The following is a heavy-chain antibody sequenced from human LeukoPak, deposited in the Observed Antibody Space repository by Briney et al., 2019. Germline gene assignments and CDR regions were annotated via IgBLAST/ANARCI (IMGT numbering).Heavy chain of an antibody. CDR1: GFTFSSYS. D-gene: IGHD1-26*01. CDR2: ISSSGSTI. V-gene: IGHV3-48*04. CDR3: AKGKTGVYSGSYPLGY. Sequence: GGSLRLSCAASGFTFSSYSMNWVRQAPGKGLEWVSYISSSGSTIYYADSVKGRFTISRDNAKNSLYLQMNSLRAEDTALYYCAKGKTGVYSGSYPLGYWGQGTLVTVSS. J-gene: IGHJ4*02.